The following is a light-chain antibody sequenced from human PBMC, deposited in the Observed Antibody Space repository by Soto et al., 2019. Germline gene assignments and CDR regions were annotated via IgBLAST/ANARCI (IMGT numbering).Light chain of an antibody. J-gene: IGKJ1*01. CDR1: QSVSSSY. CDR3: QQCGTSRWT. CDR2: GAS. Sequence: EIVLTQSPGTLSLSPGERATLSCRASQSVSSSYLAWYQQKPGQAPRLLIYGASSRATGIPDRFSGSGSGTDFTLTISRLEPEDFAVYYCQQCGTSRWTFGQGTMVEIK. V-gene: IGKV3-20*01.